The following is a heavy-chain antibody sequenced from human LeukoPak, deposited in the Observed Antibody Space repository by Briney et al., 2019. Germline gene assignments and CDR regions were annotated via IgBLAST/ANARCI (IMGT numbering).Heavy chain of an antibody. Sequence: PGGSLRLSCAVSGFTFRSYAMNWGRQAPGKGLEWVSVITDSGTNTYYGDSVKGRFTVSRDNSKNTLYLQMNSLRAEDTAVYYCAKGSGSGWYGWLDPWGQGTLVTVSS. V-gene: IGHV3-23*01. CDR2: ITDSGTNT. CDR3: AKGSGSGWYGWLDP. D-gene: IGHD6-19*01. CDR1: GFTFRSYA. J-gene: IGHJ5*02.